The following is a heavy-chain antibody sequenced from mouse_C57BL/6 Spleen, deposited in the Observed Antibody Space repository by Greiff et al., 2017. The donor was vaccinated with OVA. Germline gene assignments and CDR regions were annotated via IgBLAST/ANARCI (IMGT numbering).Heavy chain of an antibody. V-gene: IGHV14-2*01. D-gene: IGHD1-1*01. Sequence: EVQLQQPGAELVKPGASVKLSCTASGFNIKDYYMHWVKQRTEQGLEWIGRIDPEDGETKYAPKFKGKATITADTSSNTAYLQLSSLTSEDTAVYYCASITTVVAPYFDYWGQGTTLTVSS. CDR3: ASITTVVAPYFDY. CDR2: IDPEDGET. J-gene: IGHJ2*01. CDR1: GFNIKDYY.